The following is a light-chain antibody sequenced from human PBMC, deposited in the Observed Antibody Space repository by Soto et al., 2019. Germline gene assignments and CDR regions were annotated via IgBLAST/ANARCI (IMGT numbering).Light chain of an antibody. CDR2: DAS. CDR1: QSISSW. Sequence: GDRVTITCRASQSISSWLAWYQQKPGKAPKLLIYDASSLESGVPSRFSGSGSGTEFTLTISSLQPDDFATYYCQQYNSYSFXPGTKADIK. V-gene: IGKV1-5*01. J-gene: IGKJ1*01. CDR3: QQYNSYS.